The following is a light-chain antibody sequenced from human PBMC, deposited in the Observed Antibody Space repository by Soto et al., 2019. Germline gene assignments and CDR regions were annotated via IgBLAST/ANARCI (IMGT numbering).Light chain of an antibody. Sequence: EIMMTQSPATVSVSPGERATLSCRASQSVSSNLAWYQQKPGQAPRLLIYGASTRATGIPARFSGSGSGTEFTLTISSLQSEDFAVYYCQQYNNWPLTFGGGTKVEIK. V-gene: IGKV3-15*01. CDR1: QSVSSN. J-gene: IGKJ4*01. CDR3: QQYNNWPLT. CDR2: GAS.